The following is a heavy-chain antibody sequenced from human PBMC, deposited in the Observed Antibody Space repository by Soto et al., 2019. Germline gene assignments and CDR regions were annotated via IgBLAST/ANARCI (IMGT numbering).Heavy chain of an antibody. J-gene: IGHJ1*01. Sequence: GGSLRLSCAASGFTFSSYSMNWVRQAPGKGLEWVSYISSSSSTIYYADSVKGRFTISRDNAKNSLYLQMNSLRAEDTAVYYCARDTREYSGYAGQYFQHWGQGTLVTVSS. CDR3: ARDTREYSGYAGQYFQH. CDR1: GFTFSSYS. CDR2: ISSSSSTI. V-gene: IGHV3-48*01. D-gene: IGHD5-12*01.